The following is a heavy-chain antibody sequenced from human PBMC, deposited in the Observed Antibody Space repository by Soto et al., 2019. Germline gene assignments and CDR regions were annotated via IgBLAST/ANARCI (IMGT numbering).Heavy chain of an antibody. Sequence: QVQLVESGGGVVQPGRSLRLSCAASGFTFSSYAMHWVRQAPGKGLEWVAVISYDGSNKYYADSVKGRFTISRDNCKNMLYLQMNSLRAEDTAVYYCARLQYCSGGSCNYWYFDLWGRGTLFTVSS. V-gene: IGHV3-30-3*01. CDR3: ARLQYCSGGSCNYWYFDL. CDR2: ISYDGSNK. J-gene: IGHJ2*01. CDR1: GFTFSSYA. D-gene: IGHD2-15*01.